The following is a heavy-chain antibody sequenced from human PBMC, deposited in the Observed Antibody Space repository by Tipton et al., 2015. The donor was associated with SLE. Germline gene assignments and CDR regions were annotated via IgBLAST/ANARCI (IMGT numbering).Heavy chain of an antibody. J-gene: IGHJ4*02. CDR2: VSHRGTT. D-gene: IGHD1-7*01. CDR1: GGTPRDYF. Sequence: TLSLTCAVYGGTPRDYFWSWIRQPPGKGLEWIGEVSHRGTTNYNPSLDSRVTILLDRFNNQFTLKMTSVTAADTAVYYCANQNWNYYFWGQGNLVTVSS. CDR3: ANQNWNYYF. V-gene: IGHV4-34*08.